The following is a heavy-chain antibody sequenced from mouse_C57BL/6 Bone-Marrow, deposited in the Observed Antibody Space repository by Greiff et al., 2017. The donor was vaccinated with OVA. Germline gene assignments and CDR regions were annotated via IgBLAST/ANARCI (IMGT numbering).Heavy chain of an antibody. J-gene: IGHJ1*03. Sequence: VQLQQSGPVLVKPGASVKMSCKASGYTFTDYYMNWVKQSHGKSLEWIGVINPYNGGTSYNQKFKGKATLTVDKSSSTAYMELNSQTSEDSAVYYCARWDGNYLWYFDVWGTGTTVTVSS. CDR1: GYTFTDYY. CDR3: ARWDGNYLWYFDV. V-gene: IGHV1-19*01. D-gene: IGHD2-1*01. CDR2: INPYNGGT.